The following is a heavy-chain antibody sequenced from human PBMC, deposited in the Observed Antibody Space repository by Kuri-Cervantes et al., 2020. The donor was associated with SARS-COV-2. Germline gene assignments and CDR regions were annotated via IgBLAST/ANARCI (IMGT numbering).Heavy chain of an antibody. J-gene: IGHJ4*02. V-gene: IGHV3-69-1*02. Sequence: ETLSLTCAASGFTFSDYYMNWVRQAPGKGLEWVSSISSSSTIYYADSVKGRFTTSRDNAKNSLYLQMNSLRAEDTAVYYCARASLQEYSGSYFHYFDYWGQGTLVTVSS. CDR3: ARASLQEYSGSYFHYFDY. D-gene: IGHD1-26*01. CDR1: GFTFSDYY. CDR2: ISSSSTI.